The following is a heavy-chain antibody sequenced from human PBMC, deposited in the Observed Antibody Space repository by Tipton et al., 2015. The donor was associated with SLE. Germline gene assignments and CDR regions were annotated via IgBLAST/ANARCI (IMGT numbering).Heavy chain of an antibody. CDR3: ARSGGDCCQDHWYFDL. Sequence: TLSLTCAVYGGSFSGYYWSWIRQPPGKGLEWIGEINHSGTTYYNPSLKSRVTISVDRSKNQFSLRLSSVTAADTAVYYCARSGGDCCQDHWYFDLWGRGTLVTVSS. CDR2: INHSGTT. V-gene: IGHV4-34*01. CDR1: GGSFSGYY. D-gene: IGHD2-21*02. J-gene: IGHJ2*01.